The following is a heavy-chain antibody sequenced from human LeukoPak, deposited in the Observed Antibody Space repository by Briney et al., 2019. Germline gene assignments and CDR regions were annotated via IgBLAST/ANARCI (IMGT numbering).Heavy chain of an antibody. D-gene: IGHD3-22*01. CDR1: GYTFTGYY. V-gene: IGHV1-2*02. CDR3: AREKPFYDSSGYYYPIAFDY. J-gene: IGHJ4*02. CDR2: INPNSGGT. Sequence: ASVKVSCKASGYTFTGYYMHWVRQAPGQGLEWMGWINPNSGGTNYAQKFQGRVTMTRDTSISTAYMELSRLRSDDTALYSCAREKPFYDSSGYYYPIAFDYWGQGTLVTVSS.